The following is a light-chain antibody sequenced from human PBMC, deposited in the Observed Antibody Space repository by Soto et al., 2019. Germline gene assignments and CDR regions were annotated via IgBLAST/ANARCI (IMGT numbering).Light chain of an antibody. CDR1: QSVSSSD. CDR2: GAS. V-gene: IGKV3-20*01. CDR3: QQYGSSQYT. J-gene: IGKJ2*01. Sequence: DIVLTQSPGTLSWSPGERATLSCRASQSVSSSDLAWYQQKPGQAPRLLIYGASRRATSIPDRFSGSGSGTDFTLTISRLKPADLAVYYCQQYGSSQYTFGQGTTLEIK.